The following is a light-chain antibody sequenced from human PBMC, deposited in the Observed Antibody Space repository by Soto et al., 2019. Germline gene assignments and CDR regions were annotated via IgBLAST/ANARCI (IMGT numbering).Light chain of an antibody. J-gene: IGKJ2*01. CDR2: KAS. CDR3: QQYNSYST. Sequence: DIPMTQSPSTLSASVGDRVTITCRASQSISSWLAWYQQKPGKAPKLLIYKASSLESGVPSRFSGSGSGTQFNLTISSLQPDDFAPYYCQQYNSYSTVGQGTKLEIK. CDR1: QSISSW. V-gene: IGKV1-5*03.